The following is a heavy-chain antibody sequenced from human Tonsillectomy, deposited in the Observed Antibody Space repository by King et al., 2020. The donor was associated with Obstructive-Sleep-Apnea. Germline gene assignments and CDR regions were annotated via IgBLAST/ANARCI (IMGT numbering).Heavy chain of an antibody. D-gene: IGHD6-13*01. CDR1: GFTFSSYS. CDR2: ISSSSSTI. Sequence: EGQLVQSGGGLVQPGGSLRLSCAASGFTFSSYSMNWVRQAPGKGREWVSYISSSSSTIYYADSVKGRFTISRDNAKNSLYLQMNSRRAEDTAVYYCARGSSSWYYFEYWGQGTLVTVSS. V-gene: IGHV3-48*04. CDR3: ARGSSSWYYFEY. J-gene: IGHJ4*02.